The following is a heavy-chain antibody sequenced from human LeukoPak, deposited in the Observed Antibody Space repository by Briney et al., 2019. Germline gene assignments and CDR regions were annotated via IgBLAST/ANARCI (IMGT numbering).Heavy chain of an antibody. D-gene: IGHD2-2*01. J-gene: IGHJ4*02. V-gene: IGHV3-74*01. Sequence: GGSLRLSCAASGFTFRTSWMHWVRQAPGKGLVWVSLIKNDGITTTYADSVKGRFTISRDNSKNTLYLQMNSLRAEDTAVYYCARDCSSTSCYDYWGQGTLVTVSS. CDR2: IKNDGITT. CDR1: GFTFRTSW. CDR3: ARDCSSTSCYDY.